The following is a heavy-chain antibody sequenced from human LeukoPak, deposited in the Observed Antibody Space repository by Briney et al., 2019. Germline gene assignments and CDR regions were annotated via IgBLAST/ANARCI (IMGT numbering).Heavy chain of an antibody. CDR1: RFTVSSNY. CDR2: IYSGGST. D-gene: IGHD4-11*01. J-gene: IGHJ4*02. CDR3: ASSVGDYSNSYFDY. V-gene: IGHV3-53*01. Sequence: PGGSLRLSCAASRFTVSSNYMSWVRQAPGKGLERVSVIYSGGSTYYADSVKGRFTISRDNSKNTLYLQMNSLRAEDTAVYYCASSVGDYSNSYFDYWGQGTLVTVSS.